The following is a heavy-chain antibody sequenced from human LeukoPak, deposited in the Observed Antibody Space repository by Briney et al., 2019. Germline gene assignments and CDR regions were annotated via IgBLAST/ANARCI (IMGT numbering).Heavy chain of an antibody. D-gene: IGHD1-7*01. CDR1: GYTLSDNY. V-gene: IGHV1-2*02. Sequence: ASVKVSCQASGYTLSDNYLHWVRQAPGQRFEWMAWINPSNGETKFAQKFQGRVTLTRDTSINTAYMHLSGLRPDDTAVYFCARSQFRTTNNGAWGCQPWGQGTLVTVSS. J-gene: IGHJ1*01. CDR3: ARSQFRTTNNGAWGCQP. CDR2: INPSNGET.